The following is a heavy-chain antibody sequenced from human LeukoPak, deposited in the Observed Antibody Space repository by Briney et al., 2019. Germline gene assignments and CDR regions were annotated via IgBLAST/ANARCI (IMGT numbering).Heavy chain of an antibody. V-gene: IGHV4-31*03. D-gene: IGHD4-17*01. CDR2: IYYSGST. J-gene: IGHJ4*02. CDR3: ARYRTVTGLFDY. Sequence: SQTLSLTCTVSGGSISSGGYYWSWIRQHPGKGLEWIGYIYYSGSTYYNPSLKSRVTISVDTSKNQFSLKLSSVTAADTAVYYCARYRTVTGLFDYWGQGTLVTVSS. CDR1: GGSISSGGYY.